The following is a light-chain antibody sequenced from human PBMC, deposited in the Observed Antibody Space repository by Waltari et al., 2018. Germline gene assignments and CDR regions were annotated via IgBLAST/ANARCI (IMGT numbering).Light chain of an antibody. J-gene: IGLJ2*01. CDR3: QAWDSNTGVV. CDR2: QDN. V-gene: IGLV3-1*01. Sequence: SYELTQPPSVSVSPGQTASITCSGDKLGDRYASWYQQKPGQSPVLVIYQDNKRPSGIPERFSGSNSGNTATLTITGTQAMDEADYYCQAWDSNTGVVFGGGTKLTVL. CDR1: KLGDRY.